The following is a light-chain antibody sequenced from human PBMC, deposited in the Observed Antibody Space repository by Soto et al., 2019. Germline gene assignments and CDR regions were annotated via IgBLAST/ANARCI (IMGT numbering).Light chain of an antibody. CDR2: DVS. V-gene: IGLV2-11*01. Sequence: QSALTQPRSVSGSPGQSVTISCTGTSSDVGTYNYVSWYQHHPGKAPKVLIYDVSQRPSGVPDRFSGSKSGNTASLTISGLQAEDEADYYCCSYAGSYTDVFGTGTKLTVL. J-gene: IGLJ1*01. CDR3: CSYAGSYTDV. CDR1: SSDVGTYNY.